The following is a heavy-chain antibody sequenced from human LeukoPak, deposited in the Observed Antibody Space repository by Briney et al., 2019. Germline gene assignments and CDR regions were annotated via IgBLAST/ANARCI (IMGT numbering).Heavy chain of an antibody. Sequence: SETLSLTXTVSSGSISSYYWNWIRQPAGKGLEWIGRVYSSGSTNYNPSLKSRVTMSVDTSKNQFSLRLSSVTAADTAVYYCAREDTSRYYLGFDYWGQGTLVTVSS. CDR1: SGSISSYY. CDR2: VYSSGST. D-gene: IGHD3-22*01. V-gene: IGHV4-4*07. CDR3: AREDTSRYYLGFDY. J-gene: IGHJ4*02.